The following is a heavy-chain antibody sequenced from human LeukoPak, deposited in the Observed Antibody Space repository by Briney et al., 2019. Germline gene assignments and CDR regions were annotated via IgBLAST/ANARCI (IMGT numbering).Heavy chain of an antibody. CDR2: VNTYGTNT. Sequence: GGSLRLSCTASGFTLTNNWMPWVRQVPGKGLEWVSRVNTYGTNTNYADSVRGRFAISRDNAKNTLYLQMDSLRAEDSAIYYCAREFSPEDAFDLWGQGTRVTVSS. V-gene: IGHV3-74*01. CDR1: GFTLTNNW. CDR3: AREFSPEDAFDL. J-gene: IGHJ3*01.